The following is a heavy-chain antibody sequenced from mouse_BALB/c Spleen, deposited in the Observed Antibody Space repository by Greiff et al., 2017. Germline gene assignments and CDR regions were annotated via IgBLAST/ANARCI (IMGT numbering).Heavy chain of an antibody. Sequence: VESGGGLVKPGGSLKLSCAASGFTFSSYAMSWVRQTPEKRLEWVATISSGGSYTYYPDSVKGRFTISRDNAKYTLYLQMSSLRSEDTAMYYCARPIITTVVDWFAYWGQGTLVTVSA. V-gene: IGHV5-9-3*01. D-gene: IGHD1-1*01. J-gene: IGHJ3*01. CDR3: ARPIITTVVDWFAY. CDR2: ISSGGSYT. CDR1: GFTFSSYA.